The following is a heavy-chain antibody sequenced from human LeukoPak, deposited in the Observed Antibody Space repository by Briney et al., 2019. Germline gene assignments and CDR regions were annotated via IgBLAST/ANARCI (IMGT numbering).Heavy chain of an antibody. CDR2: IYTSGST. V-gene: IGHV4-4*07. Sequence: PSETLSLTCTVSGGSISSYYWSWIRQPAGKGLEWIGRIYTSGSTNYNPSLKSRVTMSVDTSKNQFSLKLSSVTAADTAVYYCAREPSSSWYRVRDWLDPWGQGTLVTVSS. D-gene: IGHD6-13*01. CDR1: GGSISSYY. J-gene: IGHJ5*02. CDR3: AREPSSSWYRVRDWLDP.